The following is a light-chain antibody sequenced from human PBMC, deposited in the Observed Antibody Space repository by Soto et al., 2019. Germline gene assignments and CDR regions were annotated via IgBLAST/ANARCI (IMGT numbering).Light chain of an antibody. V-gene: IGKV3D-15*01. CDR1: QSVNNK. CDR2: ASS. CDR3: QQHFNLYT. J-gene: IGKJ2*01. Sequence: EIVMTQSPATLSVSPGERATLSCRARQSVNNKLAWYQQKPRQAPRLLIYASSTRATGIPARFSGSGSGTEFTLTISSLRSEDFAVYYCQQHFNLYTFGQGTKLEIK.